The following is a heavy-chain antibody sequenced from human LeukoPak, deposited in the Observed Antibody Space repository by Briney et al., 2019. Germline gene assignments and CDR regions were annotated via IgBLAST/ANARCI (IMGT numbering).Heavy chain of an antibody. CDR1: GGSFSGYY. CDR2: INHSGST. V-gene: IGHV4-34*01. Sequence: SETLSLTCAVYGGSFSGYYWSWIRQPPGKGLEWIGEINHSGSTNYNPSLKSQVTISVDTSKNQFSLKLSSVTAADTAVYYCARARITMIVVVNLFDYWGQGTLVTVSS. CDR3: ARARITMIVVVNLFDY. J-gene: IGHJ4*02. D-gene: IGHD3-22*01.